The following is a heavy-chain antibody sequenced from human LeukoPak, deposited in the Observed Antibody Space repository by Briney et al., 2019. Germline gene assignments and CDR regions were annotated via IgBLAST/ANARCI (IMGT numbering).Heavy chain of an antibody. CDR3: ATSKDTAGGPY. J-gene: IGHJ4*02. Sequence: PGGSLRLSCAASGFTFTSYWMTWVRQAPGKGLEWLANIRQDGGATYYGGSVKGRFTISRDNAEKSLFLQMNSLRAEDTAVYYCATSKDTAGGPYWGQGTLVTVS. CDR1: GFTFTSYW. CDR2: IRQDGGAT. D-gene: IGHD5-18*01. V-gene: IGHV3-7*01.